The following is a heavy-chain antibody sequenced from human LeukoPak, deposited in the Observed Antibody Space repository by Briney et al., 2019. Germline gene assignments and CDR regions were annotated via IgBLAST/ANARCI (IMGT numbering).Heavy chain of an antibody. CDR1: GFTFSSYT. Sequence: GGSLRLSCAASGFTFSSYTMNWVRQAPGKGPECISVIGGSGGGAGYADSVRGRFTISRDNSKNSLYLQMNRLRAEDAAVYYCARDPNGDYVGAFDILGQGTMVTVSS. CDR3: ARDPNGDYVGAFDI. V-gene: IGHV3-23*01. CDR2: IGGSGGGA. D-gene: IGHD4-17*01. J-gene: IGHJ3*02.